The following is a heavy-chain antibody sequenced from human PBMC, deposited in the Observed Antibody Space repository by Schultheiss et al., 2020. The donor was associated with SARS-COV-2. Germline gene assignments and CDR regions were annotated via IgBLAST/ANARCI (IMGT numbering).Heavy chain of an antibody. D-gene: IGHD2-2*01. CDR3: ARDIVVVPAATGDWFDP. V-gene: IGHV3-21*01. J-gene: IGHJ5*02. CDR1: GFTFSSYW. Sequence: GGSLRLSCAASGFTFSSYWMHWVRQAPGKGLVWVSSIGRTSNYIYYADSVKGRFTISRDNAKNSLYLQMNSLRAEDTAVYYCARDIVVVPAATGDWFDPWGQGTLVTVSS. CDR2: IGRTSNYI.